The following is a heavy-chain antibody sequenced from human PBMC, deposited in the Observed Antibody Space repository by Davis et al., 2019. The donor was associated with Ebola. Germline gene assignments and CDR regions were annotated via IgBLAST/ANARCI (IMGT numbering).Heavy chain of an antibody. CDR1: GYTFTSYG. CDR3: ARDGLVPDAIRGGFDP. D-gene: IGHD2-2*01. J-gene: IGHJ5*02. CDR2: ISAYNGNT. V-gene: IGHV1-18*01. Sequence: AASVKVSCKASGYTFTSYGISWVRQAPGQGLEWMGWISAYNGNTNYAQKLQSRVTMTTDTSTSTAYMEVRSLTSDDTALYYCARDGLVPDAIRGGFDPWGQGMLVTVSS.